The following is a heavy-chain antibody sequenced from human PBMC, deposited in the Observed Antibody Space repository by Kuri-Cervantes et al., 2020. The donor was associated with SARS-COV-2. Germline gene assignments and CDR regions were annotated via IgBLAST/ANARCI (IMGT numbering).Heavy chain of an antibody. Sequence: GESLKISCAASGFTFSYYWMSWVRQAPGKGLEWVANINQDGSEKYYVGSVKGRFTISRDNAKNSLYLQMNSLRAEDTAVYYCARGGWGSTSHNWFDPWGQGTLVTVSS. CDR1: GFTFSYYW. J-gene: IGHJ5*02. D-gene: IGHD2-2*01. V-gene: IGHV3-7*04. CDR3: ARGGWGSTSHNWFDP. CDR2: INQDGSEK.